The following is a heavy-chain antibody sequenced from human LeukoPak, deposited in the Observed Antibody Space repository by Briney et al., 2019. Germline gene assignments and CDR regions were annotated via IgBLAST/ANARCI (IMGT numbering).Heavy chain of an antibody. D-gene: IGHD3-3*01. CDR2: IDRDGFPT. V-gene: IGHV3-74*01. CDR1: GFIFRDYW. CDR3: AASRWSGALDF. Sequence: GGSLRLSCAASGFIFRDYWMLWVRQAPGKGLIWDSRIDRDGFPTIYADSVKGRFTVSRNNARNTLYLQMNNLRDDDSAVYYCAASRWSGALDFWGKGSLVSVSS. J-gene: IGHJ4*02.